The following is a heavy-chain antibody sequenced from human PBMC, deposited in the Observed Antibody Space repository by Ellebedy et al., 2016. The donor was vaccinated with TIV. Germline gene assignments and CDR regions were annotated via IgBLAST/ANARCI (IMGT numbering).Heavy chain of an antibody. J-gene: IGHJ3*02. CDR1: GGSISRSSYY. Sequence: SETLSLXXTVSGGSISRSSYYWGWIRQPPGKGLEWIGSIYYSGSTYYNPSLKSRVTISVDTSKNQFSLKVTSVTAADTAVYYCARPLFSNYDFWSDSHTRPSDVFDIWGQGTLVTVSS. D-gene: IGHD3-3*01. CDR3: ARPLFSNYDFWSDSHTRPSDVFDI. V-gene: IGHV4-39*01. CDR2: IYYSGST.